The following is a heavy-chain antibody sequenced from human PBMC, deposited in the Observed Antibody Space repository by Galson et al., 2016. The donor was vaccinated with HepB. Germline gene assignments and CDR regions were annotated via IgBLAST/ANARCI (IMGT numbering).Heavy chain of an antibody. CDR1: GYNFGTYF. J-gene: IGHJ3*01. V-gene: IGHV5-51*01. CDR2: IYPGDSDT. D-gene: IGHD1-26*01. Sequence: QSGAEVKKPGKSLKISCEGSGYNFGTYFIAWVRQMPGKGLEWMGIIYPGDSDTVYSPSFRGQVTFSVDKSISTAYVQWSSLKASDTAMYYCAFPLSGTYKSGLHVWGQGTMVTVSS. CDR3: AFPLSGTYKSGLHV.